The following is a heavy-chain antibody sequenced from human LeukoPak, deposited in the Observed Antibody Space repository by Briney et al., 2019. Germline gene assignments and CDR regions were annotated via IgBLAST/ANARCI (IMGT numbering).Heavy chain of an antibody. J-gene: IGHJ2*01. CDR3: AKGGYSYGYVDWYFDL. CDR1: GFTFSSYA. Sequence: GGSLRLSCAASGFTFSSYAMSWVRQAPGKGLEWVSAIGGSGGSTYYADSVKGRFTISRDNSKNTLYLQMNSLRAEDTAVYYCAKGGYSYGYVDWYFDLWGRGTLVTVSS. D-gene: IGHD5-18*01. V-gene: IGHV3-23*01. CDR2: IGGSGGST.